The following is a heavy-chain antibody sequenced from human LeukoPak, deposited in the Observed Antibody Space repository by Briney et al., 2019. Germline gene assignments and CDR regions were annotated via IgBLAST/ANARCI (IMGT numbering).Heavy chain of an antibody. Sequence: ASVKVSCKASGYTFTGYYMHWVRQAPGQGLEWMGWINPNSGGTNYAQKFQGRVTMTRDTSTSTAYMELSRLRSDDTAVYYCARVGRIQLWLDLSFDYWGQGTLVTVSS. D-gene: IGHD5-18*01. J-gene: IGHJ4*02. V-gene: IGHV1-2*02. CDR2: INPNSGGT. CDR1: GYTFTGYY. CDR3: ARVGRIQLWLDLSFDY.